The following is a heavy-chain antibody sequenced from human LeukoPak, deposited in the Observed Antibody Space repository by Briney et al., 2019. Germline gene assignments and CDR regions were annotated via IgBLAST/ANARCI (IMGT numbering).Heavy chain of an antibody. V-gene: IGHV3-33*06. CDR1: GFTFSSYG. CDR3: AKDYSSSWMYYFDY. J-gene: IGHJ4*02. Sequence: GGSLRLSCAASGFTFSSYGMHWVRQAPGKELEWVAVIWYDGSNKYYADSVKGRFTISRDNSKNTLYLQMNSLRAEDTAVYYCAKDYSSSWMYYFDYWGQGTLVTVSS. D-gene: IGHD6-13*01. CDR2: IWYDGSNK.